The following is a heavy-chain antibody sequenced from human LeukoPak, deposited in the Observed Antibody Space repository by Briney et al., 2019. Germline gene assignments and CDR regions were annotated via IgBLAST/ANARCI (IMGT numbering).Heavy chain of an antibody. CDR3: ARLSSFYYYGSGSYDYYFDY. CDR1: GGSISSSNW. V-gene: IGHV4-4*02. D-gene: IGHD3-10*01. Sequence: ASETLSLTCAVSGGSISSSNWWSWVRQPPGKGLEWIGEIYHSGSTYYNPSLKSRVTISVDTSKNQFSLKLSSVTAADTAVYYCARLSSFYYYGSGSYDYYFDYWGQGTLVTVSS. CDR2: IYHSGST. J-gene: IGHJ4*02.